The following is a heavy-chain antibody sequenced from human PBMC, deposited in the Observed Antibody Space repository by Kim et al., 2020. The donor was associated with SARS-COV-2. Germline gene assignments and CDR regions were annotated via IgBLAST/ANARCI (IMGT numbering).Heavy chain of an antibody. CDR1: GFTFSSYG. J-gene: IGHJ4*02. CDR3: AKDQVAATRGKGRYFDY. D-gene: IGHD2-15*01. Sequence: GGSLRLSCAASGFTFSSYGMHWVRQAPGKGLEWVAVISYDGSNKYYADSVKGRFTISRDNSKNTLYLQMNSLRAEDTAVYYCAKDQVAATRGKGRYFDYWGQGTLVTVSS. CDR2: ISYDGSNK. V-gene: IGHV3-30*18.